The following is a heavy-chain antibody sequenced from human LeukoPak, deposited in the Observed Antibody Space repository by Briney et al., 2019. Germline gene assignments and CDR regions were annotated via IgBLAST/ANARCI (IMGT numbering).Heavy chain of an antibody. CDR2: IRSKAYGGTT. CDR3: ARAVGLLFDY. V-gene: IGHV3-49*04. CDR1: GFTFGDYS. Sequence: PGGSLRLSCTPSGFTFGDYSISWVRQAPGKGLEWVGFIRSKAYGGTTEYAASVKGRFTISRDDSKSVAYLQMNSLKTEDTAVYYCARAVGLLFDYWGQGTLVTVSS. J-gene: IGHJ4*02. D-gene: IGHD1-26*01.